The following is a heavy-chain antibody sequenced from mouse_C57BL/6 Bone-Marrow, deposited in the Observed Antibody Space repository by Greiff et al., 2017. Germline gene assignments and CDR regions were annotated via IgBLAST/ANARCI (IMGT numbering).Heavy chain of an antibody. CDR1: GYTFTSYD. D-gene: IGHD1-1*01. CDR3: ARLESDGSSGDWYFDV. J-gene: IGHJ1*03. V-gene: IGHV1-85*01. Sequence: VQLQQSGPELVKPGASVKLSCKASGYTFTSYDINWVKQRPGQGLAWIGWISPRDGSTKYNEKFKGKATLTVDPSSSTAYMALHSRTSEDSAVYFCARLESDGSSGDWYFDVWGTGTTVTVSS. CDR2: ISPRDGST.